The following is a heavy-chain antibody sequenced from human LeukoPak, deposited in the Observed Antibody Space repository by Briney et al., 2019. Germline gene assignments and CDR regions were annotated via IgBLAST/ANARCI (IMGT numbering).Heavy chain of an antibody. Sequence: SETLSLTCTVSGGSISSYYWSWIRQPPGKGLEWIGYTYYSGYTNYNPSLKSRVTISVDTFKNQFSLKLSSVTAADTAVYYCARISNWNDGYFDYWGQGTLVFVSS. J-gene: IGHJ4*02. CDR3: ARISNWNDGYFDY. CDR2: TYYSGYT. V-gene: IGHV4-59*01. CDR1: GGSISSYY. D-gene: IGHD1-1*01.